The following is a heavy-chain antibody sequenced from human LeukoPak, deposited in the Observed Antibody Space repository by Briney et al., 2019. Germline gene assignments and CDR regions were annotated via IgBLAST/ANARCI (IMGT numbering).Heavy chain of an antibody. CDR1: GFTVSSNY. D-gene: IGHD3-10*01. J-gene: IGHJ4*02. CDR3: ARDFRARRYGSGSYSVY. V-gene: IGHV3-53*01. Sequence: PGGSLRLSCAASGFTVSSNYMSWVRQAPGKGLEWVSVIYSGGSTYYADSVKGRFTISRDNSKNTLYLQINSLRAEDTAVYYCARDFRARRYGSGSYSVYWGQGTLVTVSS. CDR2: IYSGGST.